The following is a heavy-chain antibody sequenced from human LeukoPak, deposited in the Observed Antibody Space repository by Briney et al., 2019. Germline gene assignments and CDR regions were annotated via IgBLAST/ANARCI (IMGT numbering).Heavy chain of an antibody. J-gene: IGHJ4*02. V-gene: IGHV1-69*05. CDR2: IIPIFGTA. CDR1: GGTFSSYA. CDR3: ARGVRQLVDFDY. Sequence: SVKVSCKASGGTFSSYAISWVRQAPGQGLEWMGGIIPIFGTANYAQKFQGRVAITTDESTSTAYMELNSLRSEDTAVYYCARGVRQLVDFDYWGQGTLVTVSS. D-gene: IGHD6-13*01.